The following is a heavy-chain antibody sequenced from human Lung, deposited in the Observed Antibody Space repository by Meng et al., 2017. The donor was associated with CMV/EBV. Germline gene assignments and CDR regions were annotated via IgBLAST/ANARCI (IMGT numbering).Heavy chain of an antibody. V-gene: IGHV3-30*04. CDR3: AWGVVTPGY. D-gene: IGHD4-23*01. Sequence: GEXXKISCAASGFTFSNYAMHWVRQAPGKGLEWVAVISYDGSNKYFADSVKGRFTISRDNSKNTLYLQMNSLRAEDTAVYYCAWGVVTPGYWGQGTLVTVSS. CDR2: ISYDGSNK. CDR1: GFTFSNYA. J-gene: IGHJ4*02.